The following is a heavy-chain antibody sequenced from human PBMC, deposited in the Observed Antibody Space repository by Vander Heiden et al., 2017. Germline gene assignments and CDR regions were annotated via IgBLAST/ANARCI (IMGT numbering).Heavy chain of an antibody. Sequence: QVQLVQSGAEVKKPGASVKVSCKASGYTFTSYYMHWVRQAPGQGLEWMGIINPSGGSTSYAQKFQGRVTMTRDTSTSTVYMELSSLRSEDTAVYYCAGPLKPGYSSGWLNYYYYGMDVWGQGTTVTVSS. D-gene: IGHD6-19*01. CDR1: GYTFTSYY. V-gene: IGHV1-46*01. CDR2: INPSGGST. CDR3: AGPLKPGYSSGWLNYYYYGMDV. J-gene: IGHJ6*02.